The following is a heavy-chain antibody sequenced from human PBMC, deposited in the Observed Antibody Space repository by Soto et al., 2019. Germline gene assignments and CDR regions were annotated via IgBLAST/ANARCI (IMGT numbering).Heavy chain of an antibody. CDR1: GFTFSSYG. J-gene: IGHJ6*02. CDR2: IWYDGSNK. Sequence: QVQLVESGGGVVQPGRSLRLSCAVSGFTFSSYGMHWVRQAPGKGLEWVAVIWYDGSNKYYADSVKGRFTISRDNSKNTLYLQMNSLRAEDTAVYYCARGGYSYGYRPSEGYGMDVWGQGTTVTVSS. D-gene: IGHD5-18*01. V-gene: IGHV3-33*01. CDR3: ARGGYSYGYRPSEGYGMDV.